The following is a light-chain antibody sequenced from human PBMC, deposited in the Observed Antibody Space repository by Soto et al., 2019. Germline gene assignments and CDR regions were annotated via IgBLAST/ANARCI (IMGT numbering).Light chain of an antibody. Sequence: QLVLTQPPSVSGAPGQRVTISCTGSSSNIGAGYDVHWYQQLPGTAPKLLIYGNSNRPSGVPDRFSGSKSGTSASLAITGLQAEDEADYYCTSHTSTNTLILGGGTKVTVL. J-gene: IGLJ2*01. CDR1: SSNIGAGYD. CDR2: GNS. V-gene: IGLV1-40*01. CDR3: TSHTSTNTLI.